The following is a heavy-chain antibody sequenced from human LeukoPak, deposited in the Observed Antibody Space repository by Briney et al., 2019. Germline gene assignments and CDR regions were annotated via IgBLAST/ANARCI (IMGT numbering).Heavy chain of an antibody. D-gene: IGHD3-22*01. J-gene: IGHJ4*02. V-gene: IGHV3-21*01. Sequence: GGSLRLSCAASGFTFSSYSTNWVRQAPGKGLEWVSYISSSRTYIYYTLSVKGRFTISRDNAKNSLYLQMNSLRAEDTAVYYCAKDHDSSGIDYWGQGTLVTVSS. CDR2: ISSSRTYI. CDR1: GFTFSSYS. CDR3: AKDHDSSGIDY.